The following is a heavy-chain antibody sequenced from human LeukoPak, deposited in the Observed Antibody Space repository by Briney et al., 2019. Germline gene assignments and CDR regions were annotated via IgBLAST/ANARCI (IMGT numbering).Heavy chain of an antibody. J-gene: IGHJ4*02. CDR3: ARHVVAVGFDY. CDR2: ITSSSSYI. CDR1: GFTFSSYG. V-gene: IGHV3-21*01. Sequence: GGSRTPSWAASGFTFSSYGIHWVRPPSGRGREWVSSITSSSSYIYYADSVKGRFTISRDNAKNSLYLQMNSLRVEDTAVYYCARHVVAVGFDYWGQGALVTVSS. D-gene: IGHD3-22*01.